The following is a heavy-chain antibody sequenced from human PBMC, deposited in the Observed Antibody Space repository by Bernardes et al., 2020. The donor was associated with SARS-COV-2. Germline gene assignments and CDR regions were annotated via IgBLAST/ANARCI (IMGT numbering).Heavy chain of an antibody. D-gene: IGHD3-10*01. CDR3: AKLQYYYGSGRDYARRGFDI. CDR2: VSSRSVYT. Sequence: GGSLRLSCAASGFTFSDNNMSWIRQAPGKGLEWVSFVSSRSVYTNYADSVKGRFTISRDNAKNSLYLQMNSLRVEDTAVYYCAKLQYYYGSGRDYARRGFDIWGQGTMVTVSS. J-gene: IGHJ3*02. V-gene: IGHV3-11*06. CDR1: GFTFSDNN.